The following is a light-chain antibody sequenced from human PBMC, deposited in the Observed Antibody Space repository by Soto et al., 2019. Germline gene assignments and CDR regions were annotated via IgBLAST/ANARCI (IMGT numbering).Light chain of an antibody. CDR3: QQYNSYSPTWT. Sequence: DIQMTQSPSTLSASVGDRVTITCRASQSISSWLAWYQQKPGKAPKLLIYDASSLESGVPSRFSGSGSGTEFTLTISSLQPGDFATYYCQQYNSYSPTWTFGQGTKVDI. J-gene: IGKJ1*01. CDR1: QSISSW. CDR2: DAS. V-gene: IGKV1-5*01.